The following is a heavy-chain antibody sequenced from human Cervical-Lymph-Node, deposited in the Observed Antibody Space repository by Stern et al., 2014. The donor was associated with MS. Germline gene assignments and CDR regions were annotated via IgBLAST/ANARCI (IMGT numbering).Heavy chain of an antibody. V-gene: IGHV4-61*02. J-gene: IGHJ4*02. Sequence: QVQLQESGPGLVKPSQTLSLTCTVYGGSISSSSRYWTWIRQPAGKGLEWIGRINPSGTTNYNPSLKSRVTISVDTSKNHFNLKRSSVTAADTAVYFCARGPTETGYLDFWGQGTLVTVSS. CDR1: GGSISSSSRY. CDR3: ARGPTETGYLDF. CDR2: INPSGTT. D-gene: IGHD4-11*01.